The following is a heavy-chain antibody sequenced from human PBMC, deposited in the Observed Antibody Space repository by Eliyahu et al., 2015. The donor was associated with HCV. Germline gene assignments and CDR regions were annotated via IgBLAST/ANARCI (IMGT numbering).Heavy chain of an antibody. D-gene: IGHD6-6*01. Sequence: QVQLVQSGAEEKKPGASVKVSCKSSGYTFTGHYIHWVRQAPGQGLEWMGWINPNSDATHYAQKFEGRVTMTRDRSISTTYMELRSLRSDDTAVYYCARKGGEYSGSSETNWFDPWGQGTLITVSS. CDR3: ARKGGEYSGSSETNWFDP. CDR1: GYTFTGHY. V-gene: IGHV1-2*02. CDR2: INPNSDAT. J-gene: IGHJ5*02.